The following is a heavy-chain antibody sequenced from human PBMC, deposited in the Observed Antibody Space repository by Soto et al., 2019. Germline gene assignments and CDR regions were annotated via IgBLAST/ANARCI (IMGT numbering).Heavy chain of an antibody. CDR1: GYTLTELS. J-gene: IGHJ5*02. D-gene: IGHD2-15*01. CDR3: ATGFLTDNYCSGGSCYSGGFDP. CDR2: FDPEDGET. Sequence: ASVKVSCKVSGYTLTELSMPWVRQAPGKGLEWMGGFDPEDGETIYAQKFQGRVTMTEDTSTDTAYMELSSLRSEDTAVYYCATGFLTDNYCSGGSCYSGGFDPWGQGTLVTVSS. V-gene: IGHV1-24*01.